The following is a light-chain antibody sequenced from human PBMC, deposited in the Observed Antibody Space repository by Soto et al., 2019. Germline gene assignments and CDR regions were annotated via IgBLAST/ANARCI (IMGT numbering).Light chain of an antibody. J-gene: IGLJ7*01. CDR2: STN. Sequence: QTVVTQEPSLSVSPGGTVTFTCGLSSVSVSTNYYPSWYQQTPGQSPRTLMYSTNTRSSGVPDRFSGSILGNKAALTITGAQADDESDYYCVLYMGSGINVFGGGTQLTVL. V-gene: IGLV8-61*01. CDR1: SVSVSTNYY. CDR3: VLYMGSGINV.